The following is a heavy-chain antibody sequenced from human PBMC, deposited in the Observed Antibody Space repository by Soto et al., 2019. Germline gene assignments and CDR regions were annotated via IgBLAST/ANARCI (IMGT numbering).Heavy chain of an antibody. CDR2: ISSNGGST. D-gene: IGHD2-2*01. V-gene: IGHV3-64D*08. J-gene: IGHJ4*02. Sequence: PGGSLRLSCSASGFTFSSYAMHWVRQAPGKGLEYVSAISSNGGSTYYADSVKGRFTISRDNSKNTLYLQMSSLRAEDTAVYYCVKDQHCSSTSCYANFDYWGQGTLVTVPQ. CDR1: GFTFSSYA. CDR3: VKDQHCSSTSCYANFDY.